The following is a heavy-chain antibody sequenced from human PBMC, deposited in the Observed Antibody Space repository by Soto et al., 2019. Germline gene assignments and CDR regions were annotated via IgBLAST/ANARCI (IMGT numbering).Heavy chain of an antibody. J-gene: IGHJ4*02. V-gene: IGHV4-38-2*01. D-gene: IGHD6-13*01. Sequence: SETLSLTCAVSGYSISSGYYWGWIRQPPGKGLEWIGSIYHSGSTYYNPSLKSRVTISVDTSKNQFSLKLSSVTAADTAVYYCVGGVLSSRSINWGQGTLVTVSS. CDR1: GYSISSGYY. CDR3: VGGVLSSRSIN. CDR2: IYHSGST.